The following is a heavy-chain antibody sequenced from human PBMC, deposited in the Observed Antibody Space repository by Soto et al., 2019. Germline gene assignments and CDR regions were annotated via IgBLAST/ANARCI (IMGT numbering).Heavy chain of an antibody. CDR3: ARDFRQLGYYSYGMDV. D-gene: IGHD6-13*01. J-gene: IGHJ6*02. Sequence: PGGSLRLSCAASGFTFSSYWMSWVRQAPGKGLEWVANIKQDGSEKYYVDSVKGRFTISRDNAKNSLYLQMNSLRAEDTAVYYCARDFRQLGYYSYGMDVWGQGTTVTVSS. CDR1: GFTFSSYW. CDR2: IKQDGSEK. V-gene: IGHV3-7*01.